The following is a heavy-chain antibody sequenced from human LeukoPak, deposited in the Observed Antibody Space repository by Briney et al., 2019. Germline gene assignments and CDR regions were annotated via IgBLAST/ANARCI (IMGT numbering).Heavy chain of an antibody. CDR3: ARLRVGSSWYEAYFDY. Sequence: ASVRVSCKASGYTFTDYAIHWVRQAPGQRLECMGWINIADGNTKSSQKFQGRVTITRDKSTSTAYMELSSLRSEDTAVYYCARLRVGSSWYEAYFDYWGQGTLVTVSS. V-gene: IGHV1-3*04. CDR1: GYTFTDYA. CDR2: INIADGNT. D-gene: IGHD6-13*01. J-gene: IGHJ4*02.